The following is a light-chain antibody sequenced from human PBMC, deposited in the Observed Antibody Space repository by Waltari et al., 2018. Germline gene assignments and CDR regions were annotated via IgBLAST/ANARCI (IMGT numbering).Light chain of an antibody. Sequence: QSVLTQPPSPSGTPGQRVTISCSGRSSNLRSNYVYWYQQLPGTAPKLLIYRNNQRPSGVPDRFSGSKSGTSASLAISGLRSEDEADYYCAAWDDSLSGVVFGGGTKLTVL. CDR1: SSNLRSNY. CDR2: RNN. V-gene: IGLV1-47*01. CDR3: AAWDDSLSGVV. J-gene: IGLJ2*01.